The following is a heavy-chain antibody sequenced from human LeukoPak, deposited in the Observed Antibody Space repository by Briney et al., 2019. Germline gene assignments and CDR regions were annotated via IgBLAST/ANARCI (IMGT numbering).Heavy chain of an antibody. J-gene: IGHJ5*02. CDR1: GFRFSRYA. D-gene: IGHD6-19*01. CDR2: IHYIRDGP. CDR3: ARCVTGWPNWFAP. Sequence: GGSLRLSCVGSGFRFSRYAMSWVRQAPGKGLEWVATIHYIRDGPYYADSVEGRFTISRDDSKNTVYLQMNSLRVEDTAIYYCARCVTGWPNWFAPWGQGTLVTVSS. V-gene: IGHV3-23*01.